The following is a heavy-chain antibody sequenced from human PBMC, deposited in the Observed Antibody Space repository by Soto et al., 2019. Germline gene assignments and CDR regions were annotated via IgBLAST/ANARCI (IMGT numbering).Heavy chain of an antibody. J-gene: IGHJ5*02. CDR2: INHSGST. D-gene: IGHD6-6*01. Sequence: SETLSLTCAVYGGSFSGYYWSWIRQPPGKGLEWIGEINHSGSTNYNPSLKSRVTISVDTSRNQFSLKLSSVTAADTAVYYCARGGRAARPHWFDPWGQGTLVTVSS. CDR3: ARGGRAARPHWFDP. V-gene: IGHV4-34*01. CDR1: GGSFSGYY.